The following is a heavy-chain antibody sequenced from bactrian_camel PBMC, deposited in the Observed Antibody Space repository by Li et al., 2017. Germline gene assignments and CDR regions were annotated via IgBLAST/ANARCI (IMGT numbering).Heavy chain of an antibody. V-gene: IGHV3S53*01. J-gene: IGHJ4*01. CDR2: VSDDGRP. Sequence: QVQLVESGGGSVQAGGSLNLSCTASGLYTHCTYDMNWYRQAPGKEREFVSRVSDDGRPTYADSEKGRFTASCDNAKDTVYLQMTSLKPDDTAMYYWTADTVKASLATIAQFAAYEGHGTQVTVS. D-gene: IGHD4*01. CDR1: GLYTHCTYD.